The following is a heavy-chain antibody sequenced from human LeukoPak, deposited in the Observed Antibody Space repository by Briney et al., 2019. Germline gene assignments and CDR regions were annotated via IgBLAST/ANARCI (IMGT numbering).Heavy chain of an antibody. V-gene: IGHV4-34*01. J-gene: IGHJ4*02. CDR3: ARGHIAAAGHFDY. CDR2: INHSGST. Sequence: SETLSLTCAVYGGSFSGYYWSWIRQPPGKGLEWIGEINHSGSTNYNPALKRRVIISVDTSKNQFSLKLSSVNAADTAVYYCARGHIAAAGHFDYWGKGTLVTVSS. CDR1: GGSFSGYY. D-gene: IGHD6-13*01.